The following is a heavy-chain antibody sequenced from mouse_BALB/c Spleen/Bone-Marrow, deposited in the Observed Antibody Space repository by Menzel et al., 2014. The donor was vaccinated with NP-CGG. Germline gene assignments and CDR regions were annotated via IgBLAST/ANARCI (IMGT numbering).Heavy chain of an antibody. Sequence: EVQRVESGGGLVKPGGSLKLSCAASGFTFSSYAMSWVRQTPAKRLEWVATISSGGNYTYYPDSVKGRFTISRDNAKNTLYLQMSSLRSEDTAMYYCASTGYFFDHWGQGTTLTVSS. CDR3: ASTGYFFDH. V-gene: IGHV5-9-3*01. J-gene: IGHJ2*01. CDR1: GFTFSSYA. D-gene: IGHD4-1*01. CDR2: ISSGGNYT.